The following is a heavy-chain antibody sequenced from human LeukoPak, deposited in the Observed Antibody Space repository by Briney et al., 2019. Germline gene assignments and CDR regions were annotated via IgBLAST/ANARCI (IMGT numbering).Heavy chain of an antibody. J-gene: IGHJ3*02. CDR3: ARDQVDVRSLAYCGGDCYPDAFDI. V-gene: IGHV3-33*01. Sequence: GGSLRLSCAASGFTFSSYGMHWVRQAPGKGLEWVAVIWYDGSNKYYADSVKGRFTISRDNYKNTLYLQMNSLRAEDTAVYYCARDQVDVRSLAYCGGDCYPDAFDIWGQGTMVTVSS. CDR1: GFTFSSYG. CDR2: IWYDGSNK. D-gene: IGHD2-21*02.